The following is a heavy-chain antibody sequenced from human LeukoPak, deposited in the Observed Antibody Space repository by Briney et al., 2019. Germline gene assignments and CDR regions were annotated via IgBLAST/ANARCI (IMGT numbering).Heavy chain of an antibody. CDR3: ARLIGSGWYDY. D-gene: IGHD6-19*01. CDR2: IYPGDFET. V-gene: IGHV5-51*01. J-gene: IGHJ4*02. Sequence: GESLKISCKASGYSFTSHWIGWMRQLSGKGLEWMGIIYPGDFETRYSPSFQGQVTISADKSISTAYLQWSSLKASDTATYYCARLIGSGWYDYWGQGTLVTVSS. CDR1: GYSFTSHW.